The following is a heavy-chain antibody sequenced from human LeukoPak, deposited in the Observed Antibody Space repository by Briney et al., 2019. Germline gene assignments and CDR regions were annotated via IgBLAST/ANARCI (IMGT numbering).Heavy chain of an antibody. D-gene: IGHD4-17*01. Sequence: GGSLRLSCAGSGFTFSTYSMNWVRQAPGKGLEWVSSIVSSPSTYIYYADSVKGRFTISRDNAKNSLYLRMNSLRAEDTALYFCARDFERNGDFHAFDIWGQGTMVTVSS. CDR1: GFTFSTYS. CDR3: ARDFERNGDFHAFDI. J-gene: IGHJ3*02. V-gene: IGHV3-21*01. CDR2: IVSSPSTYI.